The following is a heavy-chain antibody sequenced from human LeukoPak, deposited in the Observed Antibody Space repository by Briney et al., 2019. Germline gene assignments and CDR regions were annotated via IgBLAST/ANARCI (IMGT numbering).Heavy chain of an antibody. CDR3: ARGYDFWSGYHLSYYYMDV. CDR1: GGSISSYY. D-gene: IGHD3-3*01. Sequence: PSETLSLTCTVSGGSISSYYWSWIRQPPGKGLEWIGYINYSGSTNYNPSLKSRVTMSVDTSKNQFSLRLSSVTAADTAVYYCARGYDFWSGYHLSYYYMDVWGKGTTVTVSS. J-gene: IGHJ6*03. V-gene: IGHV4-59*12. CDR2: INYSGST.